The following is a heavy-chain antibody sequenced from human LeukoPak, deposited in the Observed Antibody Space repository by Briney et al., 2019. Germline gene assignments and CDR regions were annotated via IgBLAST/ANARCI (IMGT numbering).Heavy chain of an antibody. J-gene: IGHJ5*02. D-gene: IGHD3-3*01. V-gene: IGHV4-39*07. CDR1: GGSISSSSYS. Sequence: SETLSLTCTVSGGSISSSSYSWGWIRQPPGKGLEWIGSIYYSGSTYYNPSLKSRVTISVDASKNQFSLKLSSVTAADTAVYYCARGPYDFWSGYYHWFDPWGQGTLVTVSS. CDR2: IYYSGST. CDR3: ARGPYDFWSGYYHWFDP.